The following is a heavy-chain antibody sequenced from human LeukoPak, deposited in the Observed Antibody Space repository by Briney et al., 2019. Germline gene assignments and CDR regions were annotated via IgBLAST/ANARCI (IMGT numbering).Heavy chain of an antibody. CDR1: GFTVSSNY. J-gene: IGHJ4*02. Sequence: PGGSLRLSCALSGFTVSSNYMNWVRPALRKGREWASVIYSGGDKYYADSVKGRFTISRDNSKNTLYLQMNSLRAEDTAVYYCARDRRYCSGDSCYSGVDYWGQGTLVTVSS. D-gene: IGHD2-15*01. CDR3: ARDRRYCSGDSCYSGVDY. CDR2: IYSGGDK. V-gene: IGHV3-53*01.